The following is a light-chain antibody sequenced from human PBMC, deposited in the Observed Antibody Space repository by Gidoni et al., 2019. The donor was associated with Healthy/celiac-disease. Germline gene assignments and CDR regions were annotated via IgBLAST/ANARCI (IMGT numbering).Light chain of an antibody. CDR1: SSNIGAGYD. CDR3: QSYDSSLSGSV. CDR2: GNS. Sequence: QSVLTQPPSVSGAPGQRVTISCTGSSSNIGAGYDVHWYQQLPGTAPKRLIDGNSNRPSGVPDRFSGSKSGTSASLAITGLQAEDEADYYCQSYDSSLSGSVFGGGTKLT. V-gene: IGLV1-40*01. J-gene: IGLJ2*01.